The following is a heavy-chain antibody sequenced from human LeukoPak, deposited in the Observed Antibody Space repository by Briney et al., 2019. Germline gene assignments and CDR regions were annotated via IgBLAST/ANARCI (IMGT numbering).Heavy chain of an antibody. CDR3: VREGLTLYYFDY. V-gene: IGHV3-33*01. Sequence: GGSLRLSCAASGFTFSSYGMHWVRQAPGKGLEWVAVIWYDGSNKYYADSVKGRFTISRDNSKNTLYLQMNSLRAEDTAVYYCVREGLTLYYFDYWGQGTLVTVSS. CDR1: GFTFSSYG. D-gene: IGHD4/OR15-4a*01. J-gene: IGHJ4*02. CDR2: IWYDGSNK.